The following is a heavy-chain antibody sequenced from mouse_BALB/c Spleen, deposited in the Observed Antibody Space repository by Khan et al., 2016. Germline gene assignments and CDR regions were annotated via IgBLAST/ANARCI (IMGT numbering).Heavy chain of an antibody. CDR2: IYPSDNYT. Sequence: QVQLQQPGAELVRPGASVKLSCKASGYTFTSYWINWVKQRPGQGLEWIGNIYPSDNYTNYNQKFKDKATLTVDTSSSTAYMQLSSPTSEDSAVYYCTRFWDVYFDYWGQGTTLTVSS. CDR3: TRFWDVYFDY. J-gene: IGHJ2*01. D-gene: IGHD4-1*01. V-gene: IGHV1-69*02. CDR1: GYTFTSYW.